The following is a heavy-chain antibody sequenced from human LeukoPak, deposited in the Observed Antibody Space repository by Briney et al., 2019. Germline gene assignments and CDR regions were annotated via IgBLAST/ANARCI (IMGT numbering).Heavy chain of an antibody. J-gene: IGHJ4*02. CDR2: ISGSGGST. Sequence: GGSLRLSCAASGFTFSSYAMSWVRQAPGKGLEWVSAISGSGGSTYYADSVKGRFTISRDNSKNTLYLQMNSLRAEDTAVYYCAKVAARKGVLRYFDGHSSDGPTWGQGTLVTVSS. CDR1: GFTFSSYA. V-gene: IGHV3-23*01. CDR3: AKVAARKGVLRYFDGHSSDGPT. D-gene: IGHD3-9*01.